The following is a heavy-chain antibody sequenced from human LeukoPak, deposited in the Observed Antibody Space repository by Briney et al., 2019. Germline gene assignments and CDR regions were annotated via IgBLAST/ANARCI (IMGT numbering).Heavy chain of an antibody. J-gene: IGHJ6*03. CDR2: INDSGRI. CDR3: ARRWNYGRNYYIDV. D-gene: IGHD1-7*01. V-gene: IGHV4-34*01. Sequence: SETLSLTCAVYGGSFSNYYWSWIRQPPGKGLEWIGEINDSGRINYNPSLLSRVTVSVDPSKNLFSLSLTSVTATDTTVYYCARRWNYGRNYYIDVWGKGATVSVSS. CDR1: GGSFSNYY.